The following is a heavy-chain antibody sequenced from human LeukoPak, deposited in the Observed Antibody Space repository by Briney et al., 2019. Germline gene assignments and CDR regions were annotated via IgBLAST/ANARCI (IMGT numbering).Heavy chain of an antibody. CDR3: ARGDFWSGYYRREKPDY. CDR2: ISYDGSNK. Sequence: GGSLRLSCAASGFTFSSYAMHWVRQAPGKGLEWVAVISYDGSNKYYADSVKGRFTISRDNSKNTLYLQMNSLRAEDTAVYYCARGDFWSGYYRREKPDYWGQGTLVTVSS. J-gene: IGHJ4*02. CDR1: GFTFSSYA. V-gene: IGHV3-30-3*01. D-gene: IGHD3-3*01.